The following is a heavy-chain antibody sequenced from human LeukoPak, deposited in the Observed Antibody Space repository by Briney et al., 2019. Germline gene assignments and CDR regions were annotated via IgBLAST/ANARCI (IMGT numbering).Heavy chain of an antibody. V-gene: IGHV3-21*01. D-gene: IGHD5-12*01. Sequence: PGGSLRLSCAASGFTFSSYSMNWVRQAPGKGLEWVSSISSSSSYIYYADSVKGRFTISRDNAKNSLYLQMNSLRAEDTAVYYCARDRVATLGHSDYWGQGTLVTVSS. CDR2: ISSSSSYI. CDR1: GFTFSSYS. CDR3: ARDRVATLGHSDY. J-gene: IGHJ4*02.